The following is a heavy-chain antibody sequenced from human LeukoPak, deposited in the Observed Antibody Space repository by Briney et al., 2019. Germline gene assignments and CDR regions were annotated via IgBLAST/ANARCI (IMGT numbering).Heavy chain of an antibody. CDR1: GFTFSSYE. V-gene: IGHV3-48*01. Sequence: PGGSLRLSCAASGFTFSSYEMNWVRQPPGKGLEWVSYITLSSSTTYYADSVKGRFTISRDNAKKSLYLQMNSLRAEDTAVYYCAREPSYSSSWYTTCDHCGQGILVTVSS. CDR2: ITLSSSTT. D-gene: IGHD6-13*01. CDR3: AREPSYSSSWYTTCDH. J-gene: IGHJ5*02.